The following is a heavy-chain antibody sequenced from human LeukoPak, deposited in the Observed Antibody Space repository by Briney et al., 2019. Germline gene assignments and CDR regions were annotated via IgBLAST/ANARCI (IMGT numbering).Heavy chain of an antibody. V-gene: IGHV1-24*01. J-gene: IGHJ4*02. D-gene: IGHD6-6*01. CDR3: ATYLSSSSSLFDY. CDR1: GYTLSEVS. Sequence: ASVKVSCKVSGYTLSEVSMHWVRQPPGKGLEWMGGFSPENGEAVYAQKFQGGVTMTEDTSTDTATMDLSSLRSEDTAVYFCATYLSSSSSLFDYWGQGTLITVSS. CDR2: FSPENGEA.